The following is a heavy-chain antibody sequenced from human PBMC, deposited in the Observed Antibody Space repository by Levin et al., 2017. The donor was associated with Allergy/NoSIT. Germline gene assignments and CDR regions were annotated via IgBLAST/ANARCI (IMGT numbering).Heavy chain of an antibody. CDR3: ARRGTRDYYYYMDV. V-gene: IGHV5-51*01. CDR2: IYPGDSDT. CDR1: GYSFTSYW. J-gene: IGHJ6*03. Sequence: GESLKISCQGSGYSFTSYWVGWVRQMPGKGLEWMGVIYPGDSDTRYSPSFQGQVPISTDQSISTAYLQWSSLRASDTAIYYCARRGTRDYYYYMDVWGKGTTVTVSS. D-gene: IGHD1-1*01.